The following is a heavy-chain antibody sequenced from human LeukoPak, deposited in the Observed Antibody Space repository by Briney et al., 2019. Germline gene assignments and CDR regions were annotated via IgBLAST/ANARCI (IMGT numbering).Heavy chain of an antibody. J-gene: IGHJ3*02. CDR2: FYYSGST. V-gene: IGHV4-59*08. CDR1: GGSISSYY. Sequence: SETLSLTCTVSGGSISSYYWSWIRQPPGKGLEWIGYFYYSGSTNYHPSLKSRITLSLDTSKNQFSLRLSSVTAADTAVYYCARPTRGSHPKGAFDIWGQGTMVTVSS. D-gene: IGHD1-26*01. CDR3: ARPTRGSHPKGAFDI.